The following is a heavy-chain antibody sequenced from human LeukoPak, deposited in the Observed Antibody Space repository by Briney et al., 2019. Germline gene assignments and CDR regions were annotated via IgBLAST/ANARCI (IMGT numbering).Heavy chain of an antibody. CDR1: GGTFSSYA. CDR2: INAGNGNT. V-gene: IGHV1-3*01. D-gene: IGHD3-10*01. Sequence: ASVKVSCKASGGTFSSYAISWVRQAPGQRLEWMGWINAGNGNTKYSQKFQGRVTITRDTSASTAYMELSSLRSEDTAVYYCARGHYGSGSYDYWGQGTLVTVSS. J-gene: IGHJ4*02. CDR3: ARGHYGSGSYDY.